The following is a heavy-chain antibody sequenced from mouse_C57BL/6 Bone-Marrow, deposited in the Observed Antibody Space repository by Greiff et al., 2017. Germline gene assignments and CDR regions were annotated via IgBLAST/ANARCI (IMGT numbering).Heavy chain of an antibody. J-gene: IGHJ4*01. CDR3: ASWGVRREAMDY. CDR2: INPNNGGT. CDR1: GYTFTDYN. D-gene: IGHD2-14*01. V-gene: IGHV1-22*01. Sequence: EVKLVESGPELVKPGASVKMSCKASGYTFTDYNMHWVKQSPGKSLEWIGYINPNNGGTSYNQKFKGKATLTVNKSSSTAYMQLRSLTSEDSAVYYCASWGVRREAMDYWGQGTSVTVSS.